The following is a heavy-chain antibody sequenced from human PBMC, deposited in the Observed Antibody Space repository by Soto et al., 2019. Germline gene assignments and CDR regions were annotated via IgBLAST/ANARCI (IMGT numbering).Heavy chain of an antibody. CDR1: GFTFISYW. CDR2: IEGDGSST. J-gene: IGHJ3*01. CDR3: AREGLDTAGFFDV. V-gene: IGHV3-74*01. D-gene: IGHD6-13*01. Sequence: PWGSLRLSCAASGFTFISYWMRWRRQSPGKWLEWVSRIEGDGSSTTSADSVKGRFTVSRDDARNTLYLQMSSLRADDTAIYYCAREGLDTAGFFDVWGQGTMVTVSS.